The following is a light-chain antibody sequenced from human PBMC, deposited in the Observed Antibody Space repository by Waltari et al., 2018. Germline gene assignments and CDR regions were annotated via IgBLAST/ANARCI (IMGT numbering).Light chain of an antibody. CDR2: GAS. CDR3: QQHLQWPPAIT. J-gene: IGKJ5*01. CDR1: QNIDTR. V-gene: IGKV3-15*01. Sequence: ILLTQSPATLSVSPGERATLSCRASQNIDTRLAWYQHKPGQAPRLLIYGASTRAADIPARFSGSGFGTDFSLTINSLQSEDFAVYYCQQHLQWPPAITFGPGTRLDFK.